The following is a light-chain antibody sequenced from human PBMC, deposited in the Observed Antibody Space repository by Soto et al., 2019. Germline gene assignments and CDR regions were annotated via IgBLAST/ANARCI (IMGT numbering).Light chain of an antibody. CDR2: KAS. J-gene: IGKJ1*01. CDR3: QQYNTYST. V-gene: IGKV1-5*03. CDR1: QSISTW. Sequence: QMTQSPSTLSASVGDTVTITCRASQSISTWLAWYQQKPGKAPKLLIYKASTLESGVPSRFSGSGSGTEFTLTISSLQPDECATYYCQQYNTYSTFGQGTKVEIK.